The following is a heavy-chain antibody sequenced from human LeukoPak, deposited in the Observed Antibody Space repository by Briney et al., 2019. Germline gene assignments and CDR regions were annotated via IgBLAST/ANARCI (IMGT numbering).Heavy chain of an antibody. CDR2: INTDGSST. CDR3: ARGITMVRGRLDAFDI. Sequence: ETGGPLRLSCAASGFTFSSYWMHWVRQAPGKGLVWVSRINTDGSSTSYADSVKGRFTISRDNAKNTLYLQMNSLRAEDTAVYYCARGITMVRGRLDAFDIWGQGTMVTVSS. V-gene: IGHV3-74*01. CDR1: GFTFSSYW. D-gene: IGHD3-10*01. J-gene: IGHJ3*02.